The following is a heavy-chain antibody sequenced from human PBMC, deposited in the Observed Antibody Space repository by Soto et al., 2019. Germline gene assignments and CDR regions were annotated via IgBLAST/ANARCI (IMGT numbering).Heavy chain of an antibody. CDR3: ARERPDGSRLDP. J-gene: IGHJ5*02. CDR1: GGSISSGDYY. D-gene: IGHD6-13*01. Sequence: QVQLQESGPGLVKPSQTLSLTCTVSGGSISSGDYYWSWIRQPPRKGLEWIGYIYYSGRTYYNPSLQSRVTISVDTSKNQFSLKLSSVTAADTAVYYCARERPDGSRLDPWGQGTLVTVSS. V-gene: IGHV4-30-4*01. CDR2: IYYSGRT.